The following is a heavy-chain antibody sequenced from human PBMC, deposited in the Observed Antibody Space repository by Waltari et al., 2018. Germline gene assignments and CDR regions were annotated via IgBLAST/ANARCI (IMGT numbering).Heavy chain of an antibody. CDR2: IYSGGST. J-gene: IGHJ2*01. V-gene: IGHV3-23*03. CDR1: GFTFSRYA. Sequence: EVQLLESGGGLVQPGGSLRLSCAASGFTFSRYAMSWVRQAPGKGLEWVAVIYSGGSTYYADSVKSRFTISRDNSKNTLYLQMNSLRAEDTAVYYCAKEVYFDLWGRGTLVTVSS. CDR3: AKEVYFDL.